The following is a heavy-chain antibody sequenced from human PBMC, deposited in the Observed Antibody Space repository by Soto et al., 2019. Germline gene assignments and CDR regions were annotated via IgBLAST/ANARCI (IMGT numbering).Heavy chain of an antibody. J-gene: IGHJ4*02. CDR3: AKDQAGFLEWLLRGYYFDY. V-gene: IGHV3-30*18. CDR1: GFTSSSYG. Sequence: QVQLVESGGGVVQPGRSLRLSCAASGFTSSSYGMHWVRQAPGKGLEWVAVISYDGSNKYYADSVKGRFTISRDNSKNTLYLQMNSLRAEDTAVYYCAKDQAGFLEWLLRGYYFDYWGQGTLVTVSS. CDR2: ISYDGSNK. D-gene: IGHD3-3*01.